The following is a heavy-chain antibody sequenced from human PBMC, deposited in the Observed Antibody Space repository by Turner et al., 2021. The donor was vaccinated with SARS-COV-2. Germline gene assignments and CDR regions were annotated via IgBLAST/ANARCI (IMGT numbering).Heavy chain of an antibody. CDR3: ASEPTALTQGY. CDR1: GLTFRTHW. CDR2: INQDQSAK. V-gene: IGHV3-7*01. D-gene: IGHD7-27*01. Sequence: EVQVMESGGGLVQPGGSLRLSCEASGLTFRTHWMSWVRQAPGKGLEWVANINQDQSAKNYVDSVKGRFTFSRDDAKNSLYLQMNSLRVEDTAMYYCASEPTALTQGYWGQGTLVTVSS. J-gene: IGHJ4*02.